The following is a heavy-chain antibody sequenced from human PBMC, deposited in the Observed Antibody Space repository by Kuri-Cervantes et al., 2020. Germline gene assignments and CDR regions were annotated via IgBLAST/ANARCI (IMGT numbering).Heavy chain of an antibody. CDR2: MNPNSGNT. J-gene: IGHJ4*02. D-gene: IGHD3-3*01. CDR1: GYTFTSYD. CDR3: AKFRVVTTDIDY. Sequence: ASVKVSCKASGYTFTSYDINWVRQATGQGLEWMGWMNPNSGNTGYAQKFQGRVTMTRNTSISTAYMELSSLRSEDTAVYYCAKFRVVTTDIDYWGQGTLVTVSS. V-gene: IGHV1-8*01.